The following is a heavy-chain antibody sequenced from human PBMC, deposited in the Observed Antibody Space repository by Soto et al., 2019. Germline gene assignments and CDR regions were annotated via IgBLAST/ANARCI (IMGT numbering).Heavy chain of an antibody. CDR3: ARGVLRTFDY. V-gene: IGHV4-31*03. CDR1: GGSIRSGGNS. CDR2: IYYSGST. Sequence: QVQLQESGPGLVKPSQTLSLTCTVSGGSIRSGGNSWSWIRQHSGKGLEWIGYIYYSGSTYYNPSPQSRLTISLDTSKNQFSLKLSSVTAADTAVYYCARGVLRTFDYWGQGTLVTDSS. J-gene: IGHJ4*02.